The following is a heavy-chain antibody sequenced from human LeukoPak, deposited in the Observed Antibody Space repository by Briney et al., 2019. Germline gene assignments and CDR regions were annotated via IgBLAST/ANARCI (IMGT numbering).Heavy chain of an antibody. CDR2: FDPEDGET. D-gene: IGHD3-10*01. CDR3: ATGPRVRGVIINHSGSDYYYGMDV. Sequence: ASVKVSCKVSGYTLTELSMHWLRQAPGKGLEWMGGFDPEDGETIYAQKFQGRVTMTEDTSTDTAYMELSSLRSEDTAVYYCATGPRVRGVIINHSGSDYYYGMDVWGQGTTVTVSS. J-gene: IGHJ6*02. V-gene: IGHV1-24*01. CDR1: GYTLTELS.